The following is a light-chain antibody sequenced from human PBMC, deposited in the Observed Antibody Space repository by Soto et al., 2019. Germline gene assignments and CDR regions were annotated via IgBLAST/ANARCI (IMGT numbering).Light chain of an antibody. Sequence: EIVVTKSAITLSLSPGERAILSCRASQTVNNNYLAWCQHKPGQAPRLLIYGASRRATGIPDRFSGSASGTDFTLTIIRLEPEDFTVYFCQQYSDLPMTFGQGTRLEIK. V-gene: IGKV3-20*01. CDR3: QQYSDLPMT. J-gene: IGKJ5*01. CDR1: QTVNNNY. CDR2: GAS.